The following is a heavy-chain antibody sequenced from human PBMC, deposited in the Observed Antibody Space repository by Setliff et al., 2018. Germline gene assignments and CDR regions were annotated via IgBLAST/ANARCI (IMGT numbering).Heavy chain of an antibody. CDR1: GTSTNSY. D-gene: IGHD6-19*01. V-gene: IGHV4-59*01. J-gene: IGHJ4*01. CDR3: ANGWRNFDY. Sequence: PSETLSLTCSVSGTSTNSYWTWIRQSPGKGLEWIGFVYSNGNKDFNPSLKSRVAFSVDTSQNHVSLKLSSVTPADTAVYFCANGWRNFDYWGQGILVTVSS. CDR2: VYSNGNK.